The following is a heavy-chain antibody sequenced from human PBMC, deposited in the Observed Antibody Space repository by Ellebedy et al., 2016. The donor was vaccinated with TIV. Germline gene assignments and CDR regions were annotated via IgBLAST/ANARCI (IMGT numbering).Heavy chain of an antibody. CDR2: IDPTDSYT. Sequence: GESLKISCKGSGYSFSTYSITWVRQLPGKGLEWMGKIDPTDSYTNYSPSFQGLVTISADESASTAYLQWPSLKASDSATYYCPRRLGDGMDVWGQGTTVTVSS. J-gene: IGHJ6*02. CDR3: PRRLGDGMDV. D-gene: IGHD7-27*01. CDR1: GYSFSTYS. V-gene: IGHV5-10-1*01.